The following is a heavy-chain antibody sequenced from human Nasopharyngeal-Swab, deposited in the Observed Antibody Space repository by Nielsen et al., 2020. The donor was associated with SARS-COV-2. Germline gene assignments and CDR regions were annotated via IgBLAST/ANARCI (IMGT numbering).Heavy chain of an antibody. CDR1: GGTFSSYA. D-gene: IGHD1-26*01. V-gene: IGHV1-69*04. Sequence: SVKVSCKASGGTFSSYAISGVRQAPGQGLEWMGRIIPILGIANYAQKFQGRVTITADKSTSTAYMELSSLRSEDTAVYYCARDPYSGSYYYYYGMDVWGQGTTVTVSS. CDR2: IIPILGIA. CDR3: ARDPYSGSYYYYYGMDV. J-gene: IGHJ6*02.